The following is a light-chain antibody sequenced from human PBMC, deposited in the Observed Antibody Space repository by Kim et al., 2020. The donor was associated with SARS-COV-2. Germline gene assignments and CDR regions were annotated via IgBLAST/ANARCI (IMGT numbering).Light chain of an antibody. CDR3: QQYNSYSGS. CDR2: DAS. CDR1: QSINTW. V-gene: IGKV1-5*01. Sequence: DIQMTQSPSTLSASVGDRVTISCRASQSINTWLAWYQQKPGKAPNLLIYDASTLQREVPSRFSGSGSGTEFTLTISGLQPDDFATYYCQQYNSYSGSFGQGTKLEIK. J-gene: IGKJ2*03.